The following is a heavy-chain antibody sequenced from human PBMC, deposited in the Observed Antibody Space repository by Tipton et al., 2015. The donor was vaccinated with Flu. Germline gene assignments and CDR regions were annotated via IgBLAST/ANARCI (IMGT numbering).Heavy chain of an antibody. CDR2: IYYSGST. CDR3: ARPRGIAAAGTGVGWFDP. V-gene: IGHV4-59*12. J-gene: IGHJ5*02. Sequence: TLSLTCTVSGGSISSYYWSWIRQPPGKGLEWIGYIYYSGSTYYNPSLKSRVTISVDTSKNQFSLKLSSVTAADTAVYYCARPRGIAAAGTGVGWFDPWGQGTLVTVSS. D-gene: IGHD6-13*01. CDR1: GGSISSYY.